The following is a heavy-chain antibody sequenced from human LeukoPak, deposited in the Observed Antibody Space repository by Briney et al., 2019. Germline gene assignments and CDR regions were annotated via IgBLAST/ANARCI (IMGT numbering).Heavy chain of an antibody. J-gene: IGHJ5*02. CDR3: ARWRQSSTWYWLDP. CDR1: GFTLSSHW. V-gene: IGHV3-7*01. D-gene: IGHD6-13*01. Sequence: GGSLRLSCAASGFTLSSHWMGWIRQAPGKGLEWVANIRQDGGETYYVDSVKGRFTISRDNAKNSLYLQMNSLRVEETAMYYCARWRQSSTWYWLDPWGQGTLVTAS. CDR2: IRQDGGET.